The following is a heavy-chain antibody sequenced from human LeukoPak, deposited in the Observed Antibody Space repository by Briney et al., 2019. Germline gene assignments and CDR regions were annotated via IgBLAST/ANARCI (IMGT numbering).Heavy chain of an antibody. J-gene: IGHJ5*02. Sequence: SETLSLTCCVSGYSISSGYDWGWIRQSLEKGLEWIASIHFSGASYYNPSLKSRVTISVDTSKNKVSLKLTSVTAADTAVYYCARDRSGGPIDLWGQGTQVTVSS. CDR2: IHFSGAS. CDR1: GYSISSGYD. D-gene: IGHD6-25*01. CDR3: ARDRSGGPIDL. V-gene: IGHV4-38-2*02.